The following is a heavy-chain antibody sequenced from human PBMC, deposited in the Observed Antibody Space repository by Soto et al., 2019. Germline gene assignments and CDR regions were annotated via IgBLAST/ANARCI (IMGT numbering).Heavy chain of an antibody. J-gene: IGHJ4*02. Sequence: GSLRLSCATSGFKFSSYWMHWVRQTPGKGLVWVSRIDNEGSSTVYADSVKGRFTISRDNAKNTLFLQMNFLRAEDTVVYYCARGGTYCSTTSCYFDYWGQGTLVTVSS. CDR1: GFKFSSYW. D-gene: IGHD2-2*01. V-gene: IGHV3-74*01. CDR3: ARGGTYCSTTSCYFDY. CDR2: IDNEGSST.